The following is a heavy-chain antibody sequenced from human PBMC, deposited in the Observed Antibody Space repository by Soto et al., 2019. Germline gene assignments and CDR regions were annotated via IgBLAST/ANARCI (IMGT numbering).Heavy chain of an antibody. J-gene: IGHJ4*02. D-gene: IGHD6-19*01. V-gene: IGHV4-59*08. CDR3: ARMSLIAVAGDDY. Sequence: SETLSLTCTVSGGSISSYYWSWIRQPPGKGLEWIGYIYYSGSTNYNPSLKSRVTISVDTSKNQFSLKLSSVTAADTAVYYCARMSLIAVAGDDYWGQGTLVTVSS. CDR1: GGSISSYY. CDR2: IYYSGST.